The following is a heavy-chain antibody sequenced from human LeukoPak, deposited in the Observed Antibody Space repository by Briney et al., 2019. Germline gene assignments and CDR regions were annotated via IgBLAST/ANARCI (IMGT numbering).Heavy chain of an antibody. CDR1: GYTLTELS. CDR3: ARVANIDEPHDAFDI. D-gene: IGHD5-12*01. V-gene: IGHV1-24*01. Sequence: GASVKVSCKVSGYTLTELSMHWVRQAPGKGLEWMGGFDPEDGETIYAQKFQGRVTMTEDTSTDTAYMELSSLRSEDTAVYYCARVANIDEPHDAFDIWGQGTMVTVSS. CDR2: FDPEDGET. J-gene: IGHJ3*02.